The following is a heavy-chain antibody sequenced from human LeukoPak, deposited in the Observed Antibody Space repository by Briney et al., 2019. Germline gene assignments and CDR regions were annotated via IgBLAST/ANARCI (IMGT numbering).Heavy chain of an antibody. J-gene: IGHJ3*02. Sequence: TLSLTCTVSGGSISSGGYYWSWIRQHPGKGLEWIGYIYYCGSTYYNPSLKSRVTISVDTSKNQFSLKLSSVTAADTAVYYCARDYPEYSGFRAFDIWGQGTMVTVSS. V-gene: IGHV4-31*03. CDR3: ARDYPEYSGFRAFDI. CDR2: IYYCGST. D-gene: IGHD3-10*01. CDR1: GGSISSGGYY.